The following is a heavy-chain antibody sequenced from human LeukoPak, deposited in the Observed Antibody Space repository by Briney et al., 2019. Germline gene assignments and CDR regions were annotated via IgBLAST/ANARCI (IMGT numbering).Heavy chain of an antibody. V-gene: IGHV6-1*01. D-gene: IGHD6-13*01. CDR1: GDSVSSNSVT. CDR3: ARGWHFDY. Sequence: SQTLSLTCAISGDSVSSNSVTWNWIRQSPSRGLEWLGRTYYRSKWYNDYAISVKSRITINPDTSKNQFSLQLNSVTPEDTAVYHCARGWHFDYWGQGTLVTVSS. J-gene: IGHJ4*02. CDR2: TYYRSKWYN.